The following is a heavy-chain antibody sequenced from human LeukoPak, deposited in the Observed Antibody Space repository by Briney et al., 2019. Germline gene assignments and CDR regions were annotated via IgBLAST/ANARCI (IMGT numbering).Heavy chain of an antibody. J-gene: IGHJ4*02. CDR3: ARWGYYSHISGLHKYYFDY. D-gene: IGHD3-22*01. Sequence: SETVSLNCAVHGGSFSANYWSWIHQPPGKGLEWIGEINHAGSTNYNPSLKSRVTISVDTSKNHVSLNLSSVTAADTAVYYCARWGYYSHISGLHKYYFDYWGQGTLVTVSS. CDR2: INHAGST. CDR1: GGSFSANY. V-gene: IGHV4-34*01.